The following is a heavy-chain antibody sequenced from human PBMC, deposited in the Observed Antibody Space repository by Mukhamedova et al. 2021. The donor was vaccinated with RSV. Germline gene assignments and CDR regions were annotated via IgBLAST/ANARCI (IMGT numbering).Heavy chain of an antibody. J-gene: IGHJ4*02. D-gene: IGHD4-17*01. CDR3: ASGSRQNGAAFDY. Sequence: GKGLEWIGYIYYSGATNYNPSLKSRVTTSVDTSTNQFSLKLTSVTAADTAVYYCASGSRQNGAAFDYWGQGTLVSVSS. CDR2: IYYSGAT. V-gene: IGHV4-59*13.